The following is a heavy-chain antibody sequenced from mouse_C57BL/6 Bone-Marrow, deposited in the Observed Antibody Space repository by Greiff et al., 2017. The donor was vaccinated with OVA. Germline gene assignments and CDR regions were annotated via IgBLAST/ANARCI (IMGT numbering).Heavy chain of an antibody. CDR2: INPNNGGT. J-gene: IGHJ3*01. CDR3: ARPIYDGYFLFAY. D-gene: IGHD2-3*01. Sequence: VQLKESGPELVKPGASVKMSCKASGYTFTDYNMHWVKQSHGKSLEWIGYINPNNGGTSYNQKFKGKATLTVNKSSSTAYMELRSLTSEDSAVYYCARPIYDGYFLFAYWGQGTLVTVSA. CDR1: GYTFTDYN. V-gene: IGHV1-22*01.